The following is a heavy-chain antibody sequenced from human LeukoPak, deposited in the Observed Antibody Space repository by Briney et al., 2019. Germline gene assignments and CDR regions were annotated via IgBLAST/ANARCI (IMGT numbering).Heavy chain of an antibody. CDR2: ISWNSGSI. CDR1: GFTFDDYA. D-gene: IGHD6-13*01. Sequence: GGSLRLSCAASGFTFDDYAMHWVRQAPGKGLEWVSGISWNSGSIGYADSVKGRFTISRDNAKNSLYLQMNSLRAEDTAVYYCASLDGQLASSAFDIWGQGTMVTVSS. J-gene: IGHJ3*02. V-gene: IGHV3-9*01. CDR3: ASLDGQLASSAFDI.